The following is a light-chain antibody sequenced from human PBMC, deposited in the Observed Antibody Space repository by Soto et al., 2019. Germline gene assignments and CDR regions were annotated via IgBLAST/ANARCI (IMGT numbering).Light chain of an antibody. Sequence: EIVLTQAPGTLSLSPGERATLSCRASQSISSSYLVWYQQKPGQAPRLLIYGASSRATGIPDRFSGSGSGTDFTLTISRLEPEDFAVYYCQHYGSSPQTFGQGTKVDIK. CDR1: QSISSSY. CDR2: GAS. CDR3: QHYGSSPQT. J-gene: IGKJ1*01. V-gene: IGKV3-20*01.